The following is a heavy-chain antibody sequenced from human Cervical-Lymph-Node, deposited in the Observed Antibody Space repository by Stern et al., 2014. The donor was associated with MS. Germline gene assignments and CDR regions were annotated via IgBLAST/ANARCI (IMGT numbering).Heavy chain of an antibody. J-gene: IGHJ4*02. CDR2: ISYHGRDK. Sequence: VPLVESGGDVVQPGRSLRLACEGSGFNFSRYAIHWVRQAPGKGLAWVAFISYHGRDKYYAESVRGRFSISRDNSKNTVFLHMDSLGPQDTAIYYCTRQDQQLVTFDYWGQGTLVSVSS. V-gene: IGHV3-30-3*01. CDR3: TRQDQQLVTFDY. CDR1: GFNFSRYA. D-gene: IGHD5-18*01.